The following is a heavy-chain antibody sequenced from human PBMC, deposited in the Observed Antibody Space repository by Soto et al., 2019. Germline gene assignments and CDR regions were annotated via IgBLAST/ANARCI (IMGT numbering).Heavy chain of an antibody. Sequence: EVQLVESGGGLVQPGGSLRLSCAASGFTFSSYWMHWVRQAPGKGLVWVSRINSDGSSTSYADSVKGRFTISRDNAKNTLYLQMNSLRAEDTAVYYCARGSSGWFPNNWFDPWGQGTLVTVSS. CDR1: GFTFSSYW. CDR3: ARGSSGWFPNNWFDP. V-gene: IGHV3-74*01. D-gene: IGHD6-19*01. J-gene: IGHJ5*02. CDR2: INSDGSST.